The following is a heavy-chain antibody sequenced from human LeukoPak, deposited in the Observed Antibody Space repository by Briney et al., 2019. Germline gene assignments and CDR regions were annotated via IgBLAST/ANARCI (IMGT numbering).Heavy chain of an antibody. V-gene: IGHV3-15*01. CDR1: GFTFSNAW. CDR2: IKSKTDGGTT. Sequence: PGGSLRLSCAASGFTFSNAWMSWVRQAPGKGLEWVGRIKSKTDGGTTDYAAPVKGRFTISRDDSKNTLYLQMNSLRAEDTAVYYCAKDRAMVRGVRPATGFDYWGQGTLVTVSS. J-gene: IGHJ4*02. D-gene: IGHD3-10*01. CDR3: AKDRAMVRGVRPATGFDY.